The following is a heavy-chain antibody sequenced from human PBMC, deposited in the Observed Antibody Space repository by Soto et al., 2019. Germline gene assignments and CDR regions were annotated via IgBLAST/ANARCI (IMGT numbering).Heavy chain of an antibody. CDR1: GGSISSYY. V-gene: IGHV4-59*01. D-gene: IGHD3-9*01. CDR2: IYYSGST. J-gene: IGHJ4*02. CDR3: AREYYDILTGYYKFDY. Sequence: SETLSLTCTVSGGSISSYYWSWIRQPPGKGLEWIGYIYYSGSTNYNPSLKSRVTISVDTSKNQFSLKLSSVTAADTAVYYCAREYYDILTGYYKFDYWGQGTLVTVSS.